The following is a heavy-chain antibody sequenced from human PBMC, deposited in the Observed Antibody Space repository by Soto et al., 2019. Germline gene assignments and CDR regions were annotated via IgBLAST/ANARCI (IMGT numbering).Heavy chain of an antibody. CDR3: ARLQAAVPHY. J-gene: IGHJ4*02. CDR1: GDSISGSPYF. Sequence: SETLSLTCTVSGDSISGSPYFWGWIRQPPGKRLEWIGSIFYDGYTLYTPTLKSRVTISVDTSKNQFSLKLTSVAAADTAIYFCARLQAAVPHYWGQGILVTVSS. V-gene: IGHV4-39*01. D-gene: IGHD6-13*01. CDR2: IFYDGYT.